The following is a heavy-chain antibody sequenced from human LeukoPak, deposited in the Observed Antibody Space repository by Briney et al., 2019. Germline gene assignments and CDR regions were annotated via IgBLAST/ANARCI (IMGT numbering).Heavy chain of an antibody. J-gene: IGHJ4*02. CDR1: GFTFDDYA. D-gene: IGHD1-26*01. CDR3: AKDIGALFSVGTTTFDY. CDR2: ISWNSGRI. Sequence: GRSLRLSCAASGFTFDDYAMHWVRQAPGKGLEWVSGISWNSGRIGYADSVKGRFTISRDNAKNSPYMQMNSLRAEDTALYYCAKDIGALFSVGTTTFDYWGQGTLVTVSS. V-gene: IGHV3-9*01.